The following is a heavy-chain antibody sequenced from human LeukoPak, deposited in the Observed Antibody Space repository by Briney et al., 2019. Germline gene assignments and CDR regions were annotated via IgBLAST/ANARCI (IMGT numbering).Heavy chain of an antibody. CDR2: ISGDSGGT. CDR1: GFSFSNSA. D-gene: IGHD3-16*01. CDR3: AREYEEGFDS. J-gene: IGHJ4*02. V-gene: IGHV3-23*01. Sequence: GGSLRLSCAASGFSFSNSAMSWVRQAPGKGLEWVSGISGDSGGTNYADSVKGRFTISRDNSKNTLYLQMNSLRVEDTAVYYCAREYEEGFDSWGQGTPVTVSS.